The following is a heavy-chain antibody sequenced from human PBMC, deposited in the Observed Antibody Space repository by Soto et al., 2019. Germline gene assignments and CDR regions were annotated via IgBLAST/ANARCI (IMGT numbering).Heavy chain of an antibody. CDR1: VVSFSGYY. V-gene: IGHV4-34*01. J-gene: IGHJ4*02. Sequence: PSETLSLTCAFYVVSFSGYYWSCIRQPPGKGLEWIGEINHSGSTNYNPSLKSRVTISVDTSKNQFSLKLSSVTAADTAVYYCARQRGHSGSDSFDYWGQATLVTVSS. D-gene: IGHD5-12*01. CDR2: INHSGST. CDR3: ARQRGHSGSDSFDY.